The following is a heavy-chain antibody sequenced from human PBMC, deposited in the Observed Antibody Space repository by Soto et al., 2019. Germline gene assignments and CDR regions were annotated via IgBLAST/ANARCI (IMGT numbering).Heavy chain of an antibody. CDR1: GFSLSTSGVG. V-gene: IGHV2-5*01. D-gene: IGHD3-22*01. J-gene: IGHJ6*02. CDR3: AHIRPPSGYYPNYYYYYGMDV. CDR2: IYWNDDK. Sequence: QITLKESGPTLVKPTQTLTLTCTFSGFSLSTSGVGVGWIRQPPGKALEWLALIYWNDDKRYSPSLKSRLTITKDTSKNQVVLTMTNRDPVDTATYYCAHIRPPSGYYPNYYYYYGMDVWGQGTTVTVSS.